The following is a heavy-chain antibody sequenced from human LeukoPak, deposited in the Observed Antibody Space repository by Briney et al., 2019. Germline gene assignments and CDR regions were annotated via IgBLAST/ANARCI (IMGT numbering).Heavy chain of an antibody. V-gene: IGHV5-51*01. CDR1: GYSFTYYW. D-gene: IGHD6-13*01. CDR3: VRFGLTSSLDY. Sequence: GESLKISCKGSGYSFTYYWIGWVRQMPGKGLEWMGLIYPGDSDTRYSPSFQGQVTFSVDASISTAYLQLSGLRASDTAIYYCVRFGLTSSLDYWGQGTLVTVSS. CDR2: IYPGDSDT. J-gene: IGHJ4*02.